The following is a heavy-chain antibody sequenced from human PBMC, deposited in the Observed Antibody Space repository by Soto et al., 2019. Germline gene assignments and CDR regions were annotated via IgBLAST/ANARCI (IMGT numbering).Heavy chain of an antibody. J-gene: IGHJ6*02. V-gene: IGHV3-7*03. CDR3: ARDGSAWFGELLGGMDV. Sequence: PGGSLRLSCASSGFTFSSYWMSWVRQAPGKGLEWVANIKQDGSEKYYVDSVKGRFTISRDNAKNSLYLQMNSLRAGDTAVYYCARDGSAWFGELLGGMDVCGQGTTVTVSS. D-gene: IGHD3-10*01. CDR2: IKQDGSEK. CDR1: GFTFSSYW.